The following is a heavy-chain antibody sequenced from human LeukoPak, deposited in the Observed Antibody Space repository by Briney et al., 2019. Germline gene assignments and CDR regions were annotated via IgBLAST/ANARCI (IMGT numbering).Heavy chain of an antibody. CDR1: GFTFSNYA. Sequence: GGPLRLSCAASGFTFSNYAMHWVRQAPGKGLEWVAVIWYDGSNEYYADSVKGRLTISRDNSKNTLYLQMNSLRADDTAVYYCAKDRGYGDYEAFDIWGQGTMVTVSS. CDR3: AKDRGYGDYEAFDI. J-gene: IGHJ3*02. V-gene: IGHV3-33*06. D-gene: IGHD4-17*01. CDR2: IWYDGSNE.